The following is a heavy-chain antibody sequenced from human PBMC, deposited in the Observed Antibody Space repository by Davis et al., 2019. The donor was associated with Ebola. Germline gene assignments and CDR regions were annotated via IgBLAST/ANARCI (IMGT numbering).Heavy chain of an antibody. CDR1: GFTFSSYA. CDR3: ARDRVLWFGELYSDPAFDI. V-gene: IGHV3-23*01. D-gene: IGHD3-10*01. CDR2: ISGSGGST. Sequence: GESLKISCAASGFTFSSYAMSWVRQAPGKGLEWVSAISGSGGSTYYADSVKGRFTISRDNSKNTLYLQMNSLRAEDTAVYYCARDRVLWFGELYSDPAFDIWGQGTMVTVSS. J-gene: IGHJ3*02.